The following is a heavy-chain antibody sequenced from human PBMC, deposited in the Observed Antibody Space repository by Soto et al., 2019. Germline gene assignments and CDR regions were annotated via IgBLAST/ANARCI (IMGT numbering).Heavy chain of an antibody. J-gene: IGHJ3*02. V-gene: IGHV3-53*01. CDR3: ARGGVATIGAFDI. D-gene: IGHD5-12*01. Sequence: GGSLRLSCAASGFTVSSNYMSWVRQAPGKGLEWVSVIYSGGSTYYADSVKGRFTISRDNSKNTLYLQMNSLGAEDTAVYYCARGGVATIGAFDIWGQGTMVTVSS. CDR1: GFTVSSNY. CDR2: IYSGGST.